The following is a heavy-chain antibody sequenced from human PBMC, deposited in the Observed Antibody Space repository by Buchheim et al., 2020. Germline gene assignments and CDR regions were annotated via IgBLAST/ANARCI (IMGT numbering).Heavy chain of an antibody. V-gene: IGHV1-69*02. Sequence: QVQLVQSGAEVKKPGSSVKVSCKASGGTFSSYTISWVRQAPGQGLEWMGRIIPILGIANYAQKFQGRVTITADKSTSTAYIELSSLRSEDTAVYYCARAPIACRHCSSTSCYAPCTYYYYYYGMDVWGQGTT. CDR2: IIPILGIA. CDR3: ARAPIACRHCSSTSCYAPCTYYYYYYGMDV. J-gene: IGHJ6*02. CDR1: GGTFSSYT. D-gene: IGHD2-2*01.